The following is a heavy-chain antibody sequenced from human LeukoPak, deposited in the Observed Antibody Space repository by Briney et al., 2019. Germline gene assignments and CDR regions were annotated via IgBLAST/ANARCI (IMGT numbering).Heavy chain of an antibody. V-gene: IGHV3-30*18. CDR1: GFTFSSYG. CDR3: AKDWGSGSYIFDC. D-gene: IGHD1-26*01. J-gene: IGHJ4*02. Sequence: QSGGSLRLSCAASGFTFSSYGMHWLRQAPGKGLEWVAVISFYGSNKYYADSVRGLFTISRDNSQNTLYLQMNSLRAEDTAVYYCAKDWGSGSYIFDCWGQGTLVTVSS. CDR2: ISFYGSNK.